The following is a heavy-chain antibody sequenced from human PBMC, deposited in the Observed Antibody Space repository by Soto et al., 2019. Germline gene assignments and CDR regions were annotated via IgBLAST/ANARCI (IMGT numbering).Heavy chain of an antibody. CDR1: GGSISSYY. CDR2: IYTSGST. J-gene: IGHJ6*02. Sequence: EPLSLTCTVSGGSISSYYWGWIRQPAGKGLEWIGRIYTSGSTNYNPSLKSRVTMSVDTSKNQFSLKLSSVTAADTAVYYCARDSGHYYFWSGYPNYGMDVWGQGTTVPGSS. V-gene: IGHV4-4*07. D-gene: IGHD3-3*01. CDR3: ARDSGHYYFWSGYPNYGMDV.